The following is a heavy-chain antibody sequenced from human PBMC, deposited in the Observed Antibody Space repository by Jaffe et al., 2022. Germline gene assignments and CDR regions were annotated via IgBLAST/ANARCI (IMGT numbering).Heavy chain of an antibody. Sequence: EVQLVESGGGLVQPGGSLRLSCAASGFTFSSYWMSWVRQAPGKGLEWVANIKQDGSEKYYVDSVKGRFTISRDNAKNSLYLQMNSLRAEDTAVYYCARAPDYSNYYYYYYMDVWGKGTTVTVSS. CDR3: ARAPDYSNYYYYYYMDV. V-gene: IGHV3-7*01. J-gene: IGHJ6*03. D-gene: IGHD4-4*01. CDR1: GFTFSSYW. CDR2: IKQDGSEK.